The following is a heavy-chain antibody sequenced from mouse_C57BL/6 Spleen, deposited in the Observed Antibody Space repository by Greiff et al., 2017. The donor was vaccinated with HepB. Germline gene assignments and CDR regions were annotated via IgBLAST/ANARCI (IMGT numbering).Heavy chain of an antibody. J-gene: IGHJ2*01. CDR1: GFTFSSYA. D-gene: IGHD1-1*01. CDR3: ARAYGSGFDFDY. Sequence: EVQLQESGEGLVKPGGSLKLSCAASGFTFSSYAMSWVRQTPEKRLEWVAYISSGGDYTYYADTVKGRFTISRDNARNTLYLQMSSLKSEDTAVYYCARAYGSGFDFDYWGQGTTLTVSS. CDR2: ISSGGDYT. V-gene: IGHV5S21*01.